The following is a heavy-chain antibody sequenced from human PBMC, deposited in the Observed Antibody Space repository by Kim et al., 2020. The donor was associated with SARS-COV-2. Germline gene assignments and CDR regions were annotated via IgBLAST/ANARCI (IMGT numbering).Heavy chain of an antibody. CDR2: TYYRSRWYN. Sequence: SQTLSLTCAISGDTVSSNSAAWNWIRQSPSRGLEWLGRTYYRSRWYNDYALSMKSRISINPDTSKNQFSLQLNSVTPEDTAVYFCTRGLGYFDFWSGYYRDACDVWGQGTTVTVSS. J-gene: IGHJ3*01. D-gene: IGHD3-3*01. CDR1: GDTVSSNSAA. CDR3: TRGLGYFDFWSGYYRDACDV. V-gene: IGHV6-1*01.